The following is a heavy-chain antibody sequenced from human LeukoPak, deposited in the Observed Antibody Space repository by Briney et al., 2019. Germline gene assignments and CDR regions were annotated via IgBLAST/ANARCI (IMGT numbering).Heavy chain of an antibody. CDR3: ARGVVVVPAAIDY. Sequence: GGSLRLSCAASGFTFSSYEMNWVRQAPGKGLEWVSYISSSGSTIYYADSVKGRFTISRDNAKNSLYLQMNSLRAEDTAVYCCARGVVVVPAAIDYWGQGTLVTVSS. CDR2: ISSSGSTI. D-gene: IGHD2-2*01. V-gene: IGHV3-48*03. CDR1: GFTFSSYE. J-gene: IGHJ4*02.